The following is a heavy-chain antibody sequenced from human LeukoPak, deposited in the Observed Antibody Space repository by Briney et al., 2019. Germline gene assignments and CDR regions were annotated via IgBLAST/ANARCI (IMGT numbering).Heavy chain of an antibody. V-gene: IGHV3-23*01. J-gene: IGHJ4*02. D-gene: IGHD3-10*01. CDR3: AKRGVVIRVILVGFHKEAYYFDS. CDR2: ISGSGGST. Sequence: GGSLRLSCAVSGITLSNYDMSWVRQVPGKGLEGVAGISGSGGSTNYAASVKGRFTISRDNRKNTLYLQMNSLTAEDTAVYFCAKRGVVIRVILVGFHKEAYYFDSWGQGVLVTVSS. CDR1: GITLSNYD.